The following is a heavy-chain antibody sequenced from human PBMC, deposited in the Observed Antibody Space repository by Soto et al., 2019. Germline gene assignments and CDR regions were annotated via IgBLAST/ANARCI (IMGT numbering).Heavy chain of an antibody. Sequence: QVQLQESGPGLVKPSETLSLTCTVSGDSISSYYWSWIRQPAGKGLEWIGRVYSSGSTNFNPSLQSRVTMSVDTSKNQFSLKLSSVTAADTAVYYCTRGPNWNYYYGVDVWGQGTTVTVSS. D-gene: IGHD1-20*01. CDR1: GDSISSYY. V-gene: IGHV4-4*07. J-gene: IGHJ6*02. CDR3: TRGPNWNYYYGVDV. CDR2: VYSSGST.